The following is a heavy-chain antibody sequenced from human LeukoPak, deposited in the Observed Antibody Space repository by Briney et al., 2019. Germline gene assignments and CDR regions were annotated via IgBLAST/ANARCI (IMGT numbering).Heavy chain of an antibody. D-gene: IGHD3-10*01. J-gene: IGHJ4*02. CDR3: ARGKGSGSYSFDY. CDR2: IYYSGST. CDR1: GGSISSYY. V-gene: IGHV4-59*01. Sequence: PSETLSLTCTVSGGSISSYYWSWIRQPPGKGLEWIGYIYYSGSTNYNPSLKSRVTISVDTSKNQFSLKLSSVTAADTAVYYCARGKGSGSYSFDYWGQGTLVTVSS.